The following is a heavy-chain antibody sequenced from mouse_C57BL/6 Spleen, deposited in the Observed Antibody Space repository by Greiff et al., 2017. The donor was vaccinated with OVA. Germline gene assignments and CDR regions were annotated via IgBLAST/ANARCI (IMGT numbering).Heavy chain of an antibody. J-gene: IGHJ2*01. Sequence: EVQGVESGGGLVKPGGSLKLSCAASGFTFSDYGMHWVRQAPEKGLEWVAYISSGSSTIYYAATVKGRFTISRDNATNTLFLQLTSLRSEDTAMYYCARDGNYNYYFDYWGQGTTLTVSS. CDR2: ISSGSSTI. V-gene: IGHV5-17*01. D-gene: IGHD2-1*01. CDR3: ARDGNYNYYFDY. CDR1: GFTFSDYG.